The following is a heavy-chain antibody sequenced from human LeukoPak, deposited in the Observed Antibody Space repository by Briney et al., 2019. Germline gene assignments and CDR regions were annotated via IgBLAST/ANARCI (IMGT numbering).Heavy chain of an antibody. J-gene: IGHJ5*02. CDR2: ISSSGSTI. V-gene: IGHV3-11*01. CDR3: ARVVQEDWFDP. CDR1: GFTFSDYY. Sequence: GGSLRLSCAASGFTFSDYYMSWIRQAPGKGLGWVSYISSSGSTIYYADSVKGRFTISRDNAKNSLYLQMNSLRAEDTAVYYCARVVQEDWFDPWGQGTLVTVSS.